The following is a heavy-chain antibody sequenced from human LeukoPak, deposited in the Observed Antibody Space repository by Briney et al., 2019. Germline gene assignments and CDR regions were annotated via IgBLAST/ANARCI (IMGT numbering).Heavy chain of an antibody. CDR1: GFMFDDHT. Sequence: GGSLRLSCAASGFMFDDHTMHWVRQLPGKVLECGSLISWEGSTTYYADSVKDRFTISRDTSKNSLFLQMNSLRTEDTALYYCAKARSSSWSYLESWGQGTLVTVSS. CDR3: AKARSSSWSYLES. D-gene: IGHD6-13*01. V-gene: IGHV3-43*01. J-gene: IGHJ4*02. CDR2: ISWEGSTT.